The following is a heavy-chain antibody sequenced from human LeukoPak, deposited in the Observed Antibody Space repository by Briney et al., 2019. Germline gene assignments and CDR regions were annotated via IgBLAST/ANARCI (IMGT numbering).Heavy chain of an antibody. CDR1: GYTFTSYG. Sequence: ASVKVSCKASGYTFTSYGISWVRQAPGQGLEWMGWISAYNGNTNYAQKLQGRVTMTTDTSTSTAYMELRSLRSDDTAVYYCARDSVVVVPAAILGYYYYGMDVWGQGTTVTVSS. CDR3: ARDSVVVVPAAILGYYYYGMDV. J-gene: IGHJ6*02. D-gene: IGHD2-2*01. V-gene: IGHV1-18*01. CDR2: ISAYNGNT.